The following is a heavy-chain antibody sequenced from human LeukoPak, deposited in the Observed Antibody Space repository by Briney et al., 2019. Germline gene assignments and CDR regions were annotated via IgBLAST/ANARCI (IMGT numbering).Heavy chain of an antibody. CDR2: ISWNSVST. CDR1: GFAFGEYA. Sequence: GGSLRLSCSASGFAFGEYAMHWVRQPPGHGLEWVSGISWNSVSTGYGDSVKGRFTISRDNARNSLYLQMNSLRAEDTALYYCAKDMEFIGAYSKYYFDYLGQGALVTVSS. CDR3: AKDMEFIGAYSKYYFDY. V-gene: IGHV3-9*01. D-gene: IGHD3-10*01. J-gene: IGHJ4*02.